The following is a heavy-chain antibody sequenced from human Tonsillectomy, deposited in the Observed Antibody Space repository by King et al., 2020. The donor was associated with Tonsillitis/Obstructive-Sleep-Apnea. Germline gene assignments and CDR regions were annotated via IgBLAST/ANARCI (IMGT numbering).Heavy chain of an antibody. V-gene: IGHV3-13*04. Sequence: VQLVESGGGLVQPGGSLRLSCAASEFTFSSYDMHWVRQPTGKGLEWVSAIGTAGDTYYPGSVKGRFTISRENAKNSLYLQMDSLRAGDTAVYYCARVADYYYMDVWGKGTTVTVSS. J-gene: IGHJ6*03. CDR1: EFTFSSYD. CDR2: IGTAGDT. CDR3: ARVADYYYMDV.